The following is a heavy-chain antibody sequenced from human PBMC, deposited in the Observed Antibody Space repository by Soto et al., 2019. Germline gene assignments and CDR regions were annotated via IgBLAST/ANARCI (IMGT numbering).Heavy chain of an antibody. CDR2: ISGSGGST. J-gene: IGHJ3*02. CDR1: GFTFSSYA. D-gene: IGHD3-9*01. V-gene: IGHV3-23*01. CDR3: AKDPSYYDILTGYAFDI. Sequence: GGSLRLSCAASGFTFSSYAMSWVRQAPGKGLEWVSAISGSGGSTYYADSVKGRFTISSDNSKNTLYLQMNSLRAEDTAVYYCAKDPSYYDILTGYAFDIWGQGTMVTVSS.